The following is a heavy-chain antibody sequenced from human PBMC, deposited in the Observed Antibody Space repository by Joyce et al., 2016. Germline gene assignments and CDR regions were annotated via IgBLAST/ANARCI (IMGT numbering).Heavy chain of an antibody. CDR2: IAYDGPNK. V-gene: IGHV3-30*04. Sequence: QLEASGGGVVQPGTSLRLSCKASGSIFSGYAMNWVRQAAGKGLEGVAIIAYDGPNKFYADSVRGRFTISRDNYKNTLFLQMNSLTIEDAGVYYCARRSGIPAGRRPGAFDMWGQGTVVTVSS. J-gene: IGHJ3*02. D-gene: IGHD6-13*01. CDR3: ARRSGIPAGRRPGAFDM. CDR1: GSIFSGYA.